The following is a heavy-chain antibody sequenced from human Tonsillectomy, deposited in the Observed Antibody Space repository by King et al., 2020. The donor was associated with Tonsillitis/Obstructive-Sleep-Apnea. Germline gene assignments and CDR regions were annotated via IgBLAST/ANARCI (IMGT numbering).Heavy chain of an antibody. Sequence: VQLVESGGGLVKPGGSLRLSCAASGFTFNNAWMSWVRQAPGKGLEWVGRIKSKTDGGTTDYAAPVKGRFTISRDDSKNTLYLQMNSLKTEDTAVYYCTIPYGDYMGYYYYYMDVWGKGTTVTVSS. V-gene: IGHV3-15*01. CDR1: GFTFNNAW. J-gene: IGHJ6*03. D-gene: IGHD4-17*01. CDR2: IKSKTDGGTT. CDR3: TIPYGDYMGYYYYYMDV.